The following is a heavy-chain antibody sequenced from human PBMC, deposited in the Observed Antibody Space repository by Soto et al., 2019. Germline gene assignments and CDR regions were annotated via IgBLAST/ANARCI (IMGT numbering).Heavy chain of an antibody. CDR1: GDSVSSNSAA. CDR2: TYYRSRWYN. CDR3: AREDIVVVPAAIYYYGMDV. D-gene: IGHD2-2*01. Sequence: SQTLSLTCAISGDSVSSNSAAWNWIRQSPSRGLEWLGRTYYRSRWYNDYAVSVKSRITINPDTSKNQFSLQLNSVTPEDTAVYYCAREDIVVVPAAIYYYGMDVWGQGTTVTVSS. V-gene: IGHV6-1*01. J-gene: IGHJ6*02.